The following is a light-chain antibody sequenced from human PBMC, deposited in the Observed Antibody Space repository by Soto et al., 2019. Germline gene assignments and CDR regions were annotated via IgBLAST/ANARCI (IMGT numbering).Light chain of an antibody. CDR2: DAS. J-gene: IGKJ1*01. CDR1: QNINNW. CDR3: QQYNTYWT. Sequence: DIQLTQSPSTLSASVGDRVTNTCRASQNINNWLAWYQQKPGKAPNLLIYDASSLESGVPSRFSGSGSGTEFTLTISSLQPDDFATYYCQQYNTYWTFGQGTKVDI. V-gene: IGKV1-5*01.